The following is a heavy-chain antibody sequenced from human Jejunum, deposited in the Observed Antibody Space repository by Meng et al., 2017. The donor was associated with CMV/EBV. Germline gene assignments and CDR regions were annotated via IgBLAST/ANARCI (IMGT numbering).Heavy chain of an antibody. CDR1: YW. V-gene: IGHV3-7*01. Sequence: YWMSWVRQAPGKGLEWVANINQDGSEKYYVGSVKGRFTISRDNAKNSLYLQMNSLRAEDAAVYYCARRPLGFCSSMSCQPLWYFDLWGRDTLVTVSS. CDR2: INQDGSEK. D-gene: IGHD2-2*01. CDR3: ARRPLGFCSSMSCQPLWYFDL. J-gene: IGHJ2*01.